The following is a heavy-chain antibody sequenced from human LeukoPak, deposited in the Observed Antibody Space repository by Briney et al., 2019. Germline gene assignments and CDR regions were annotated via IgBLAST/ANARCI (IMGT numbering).Heavy chain of an antibody. J-gene: IGHJ6*02. V-gene: IGHV1-46*01. D-gene: IGHD2-2*01. Sequence: ASVKVSCKASGYTFTSYYMHWVRQAPGQGLEWMGIINPSGGSTSYAQKFQGRVTMTRDTSTSTAYMELRSLRSDDTAVYYCASCSSSTSCYGGGYYYYYYGMDVWGQGTTVTVSS. CDR1: GYTFTSYY. CDR3: ASCSSSTSCYGGGYYYYYYGMDV. CDR2: INPSGGST.